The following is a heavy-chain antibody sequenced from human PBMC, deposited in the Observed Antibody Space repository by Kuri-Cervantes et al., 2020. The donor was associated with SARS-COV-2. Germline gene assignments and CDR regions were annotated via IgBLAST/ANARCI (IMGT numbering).Heavy chain of an antibody. CDR2: IRQDAGDK. Sequence: GGSLRLSCAAPGFTFSSYWMAWVRQAPGKGLEWVANIRQDAGDKNCVDSVRGRFTISRDNAKNSLYLQMDSLGAEDTAVYYCARDHGGALDSWGQGTLVTVSS. J-gene: IGHJ4*02. CDR1: GFTFSSYW. V-gene: IGHV3-7*01. CDR3: ARDHGGALDS. D-gene: IGHD3-16*01.